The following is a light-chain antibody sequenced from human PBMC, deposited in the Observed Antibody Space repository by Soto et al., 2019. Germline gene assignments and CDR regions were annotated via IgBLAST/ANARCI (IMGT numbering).Light chain of an antibody. CDR1: QSVSSSY. Sequence: EIVLTHSPGTLSLSPGERATLSCMASQSVSSSYLAWYQQKPGQAPRLLIYGASSRATGIPDRFSGSGSGTDFTLTISRLEPEDFAVYYCQQYGSSPRTFGQGTMVDIK. CDR3: QQYGSSPRT. V-gene: IGKV3-20*01. J-gene: IGKJ1*01. CDR2: GAS.